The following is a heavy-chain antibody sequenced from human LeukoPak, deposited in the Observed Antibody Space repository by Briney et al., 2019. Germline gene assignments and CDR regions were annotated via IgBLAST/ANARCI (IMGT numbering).Heavy chain of an antibody. V-gene: IGHV3-23*01. D-gene: IGHD5-24*01. CDR2: ISGSGGST. J-gene: IGHJ5*02. CDR3: AKDGKMATIESWVDP. Sequence: PGGSLRLSCAASGFTFSSYAMSWVRQAPGKGLEWVSAISGSGGSTYYADSVKGRFTISRDNSKNTLYLQMNSLRAEDTAVYYCAKDGKMATIESWVDPWGQGTLVTVSS. CDR1: GFTFSSYA.